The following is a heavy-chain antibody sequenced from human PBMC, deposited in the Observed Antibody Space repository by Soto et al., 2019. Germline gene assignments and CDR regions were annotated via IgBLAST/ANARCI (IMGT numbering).Heavy chain of an antibody. Sequence: QVQLQESGPGLVKPSETLSLTCTVSAGSLSSYYWNWIRQPPGKGLEWIGYIYYSGSTNYNPSLKSRVTISGDTSKNQFSLRLGSVTAAGTAVYYCARSGGYDVLLPAGTHWGQGTLVTVSS. J-gene: IGHJ4*02. CDR1: AGSLSSYY. D-gene: IGHD2-2*01. CDR3: ARSGGYDVLLPAGTH. V-gene: IGHV4-59*01. CDR2: IYYSGST.